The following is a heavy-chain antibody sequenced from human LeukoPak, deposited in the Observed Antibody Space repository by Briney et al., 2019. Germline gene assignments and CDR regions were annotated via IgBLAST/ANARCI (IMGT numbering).Heavy chain of an antibody. J-gene: IGHJ4*02. CDR1: GFTFSTYS. D-gene: IGHD4-17*01. CDR2: IRSSSTYI. V-gene: IGHV3-21*01. CDR3: ALTTVSEGFDY. Sequence: GGSLRLSCAASGFTFSTYSMNWVRQAPGKGLEWVSSIRSSSTYIYYADSVKGRFSISRDNAKNSLYLQMNSLRAEDTAVYYCALTTVSEGFDYWGQGTLVTVSS.